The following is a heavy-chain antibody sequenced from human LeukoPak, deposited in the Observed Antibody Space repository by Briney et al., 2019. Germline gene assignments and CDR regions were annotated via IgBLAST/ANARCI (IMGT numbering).Heavy chain of an antibody. D-gene: IGHD3-3*01. Sequence: ASVKVSCKASGGTFSSYAISWVRQAPGQGLEWTGGIIPIFGTANYAQKFQGRVTITADESTSTAYMELSSLRSEDTAVYYCALRITIFGVVPGYWGQGTLVTVSS. J-gene: IGHJ4*02. CDR1: GGTFSSYA. CDR2: IIPIFGTA. CDR3: ALRITIFGVVPGY. V-gene: IGHV1-69*01.